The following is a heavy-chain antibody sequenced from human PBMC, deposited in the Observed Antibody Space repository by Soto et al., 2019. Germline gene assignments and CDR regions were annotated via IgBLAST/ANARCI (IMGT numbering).Heavy chain of an antibody. D-gene: IGHD6-19*01. CDR1: GFTFSSYA. CDR3: AKDPIMAGTTRGAFDY. V-gene: IGHV3-23*01. CDR2: ISGSGGST. J-gene: IGHJ4*02. Sequence: GGSLRLSCAASGFTFSSYAMSWVRQAPGKGLEWVSAISGSGGSTYYADSVKGRFTISRDNSKNTLYLQMNSLRAEDTAVYYCAKDPIMAGTTRGAFDYWGQGTLVTVSS.